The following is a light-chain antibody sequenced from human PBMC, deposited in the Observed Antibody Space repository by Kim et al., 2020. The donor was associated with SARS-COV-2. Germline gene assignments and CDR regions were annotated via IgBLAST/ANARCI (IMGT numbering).Light chain of an antibody. V-gene: IGLV3-19*01. J-gene: IGLJ2*01. CDR1: SLRSYY. CDR2: GKN. CDR3: NSRDSSGNHLVV. Sequence: SSELTQDPAVSVALGQTVRITCQGDSLRSYYASWYQQKPGQAPVLVIYGKNNRPSGIPDRFSGSSSGNTASLTITGAHAEDEADYYCNSRDSSGNHLVVFGGGTQLTVL.